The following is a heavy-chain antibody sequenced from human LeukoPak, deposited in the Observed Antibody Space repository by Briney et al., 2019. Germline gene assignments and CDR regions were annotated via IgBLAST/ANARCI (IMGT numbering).Heavy chain of an antibody. J-gene: IGHJ6*03. D-gene: IGHD3-9*01. V-gene: IGHV3-21*04. CDR3: ARVKVGRILTGPNSYYYYMDV. CDR1: GFTFSSYS. Sequence: GGSLRLSGAASGFTFSSYSMNWVRQAPGKGLEWVSSISSSSSYIYYADSVKGRSTISRDNAKNSLYLQMNSLRAEDTAVYYCARVKVGRILTGPNSYYYYMDVWGKGTTVTISS. CDR2: ISSSSSYI.